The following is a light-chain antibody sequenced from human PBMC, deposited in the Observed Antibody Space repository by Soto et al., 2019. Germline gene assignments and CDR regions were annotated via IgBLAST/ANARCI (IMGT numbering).Light chain of an antibody. CDR2: KAS. CDR3: QHSYSTPIT. CDR1: QTISSW. J-gene: IGKJ5*01. Sequence: DIQMTQSTSTLSGSVGDRVTITCRASQTISSWLAWYQQKPGKAPKLLIYKASTLKSGVPSRFSGSGSGTEFTLTISSLQPEDFATYYCQHSYSTPITFGHGTRLEIK. V-gene: IGKV1-5*03.